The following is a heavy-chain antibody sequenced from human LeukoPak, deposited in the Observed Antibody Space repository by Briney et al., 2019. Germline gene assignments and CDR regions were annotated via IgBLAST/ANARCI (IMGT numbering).Heavy chain of an antibody. J-gene: IGHJ6*02. CDR3: ARGWAAAGNKKYYYYGMGV. D-gene: IGHD6-13*01. CDR1: GGSISSSSYY. CDR2: IYYSGST. Sequence: SETLSLTCTVSGGSISSSSYYWGWIRQPPGKGLEWIGSIYYSGSTYYNPSLKSRVTISVDTSKNQFSLKLSSVTAADTAVYYCARGWAAAGNKKYYYYGMGVWGQGTTVTVSS. V-gene: IGHV4-39*07.